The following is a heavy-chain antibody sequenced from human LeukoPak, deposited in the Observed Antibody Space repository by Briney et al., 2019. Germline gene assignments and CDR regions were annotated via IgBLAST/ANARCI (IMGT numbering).Heavy chain of an antibody. D-gene: IGHD3-22*01. J-gene: IGHJ5*02. CDR1: GFTFSSYA. CDR2: ISSNGGST. V-gene: IGHV3-64*01. Sequence: GGSLRLSCAASGFTFSSYAMHWVRQAPGKGLEYVSAISSNGGSTYYANSVKGRFTISRDNSKNTLYLQMGSLRAEDMAVYYCAGGPSSGYYYGWFDPWGQGTLVTVSS. CDR3: AGGPSSGYYYGWFDP.